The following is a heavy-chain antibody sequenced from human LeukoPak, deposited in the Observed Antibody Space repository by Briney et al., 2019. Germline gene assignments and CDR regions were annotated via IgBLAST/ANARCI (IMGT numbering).Heavy chain of an antibody. CDR2: IYYSGST. Sequence: SETLSLTCTVSGGSISSGDYYWSWIRQPPGKGLEWIGQIYYSGSTYYNPSLKSRVTMSVDTSKNQFSLKLSSVTAADTAVYYCARVTNYYGSGSYRFVDYWGQGTLVTVSS. D-gene: IGHD3-10*01. CDR3: ARVTNYYGSGSYRFVDY. V-gene: IGHV4-30-4*01. J-gene: IGHJ4*02. CDR1: GGSISSGDYY.